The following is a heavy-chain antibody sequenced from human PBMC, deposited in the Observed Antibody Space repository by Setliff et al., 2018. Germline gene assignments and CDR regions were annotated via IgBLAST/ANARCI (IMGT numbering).Heavy chain of an antibody. CDR3: ARSLRRTFRRLDWLGFFGD. J-gene: IGHJ4*02. CDR1: GGSISYNY. CDR2: IYYSGST. V-gene: IGHV4-59*08. Sequence: SETLSLTCTVSGGSISYNYWSWIRQPPGKGLEWIGYIYYSGSTNYNPSLKSRVTISVDTSKNQFSLSLTSVTAADTAVYYCARSLRRTFRRLDWLGFFGDWGQGAMVTVSS. D-gene: IGHD3-9*01.